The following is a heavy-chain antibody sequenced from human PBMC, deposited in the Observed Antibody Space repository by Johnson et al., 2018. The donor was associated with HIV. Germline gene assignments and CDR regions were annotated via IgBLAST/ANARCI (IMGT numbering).Heavy chain of an antibody. CDR1: GFIFSSYA. CDR3: AKGGLELLAGAFDI. V-gene: IGHV3-23*04. J-gene: IGHJ3*02. D-gene: IGHD1-26*01. CDR2: IRGSGDST. Sequence: VQLVESGGGLVQPGGSLRLSCAASGFIFSSYAMSWVRQAPGKGLEWVSAIRGSGDSTYYADSVKGRFTISRDNSKNTLYVQMNSLRAEETAAYYCAKGGLELLAGAFDIWGQGTTVTASS.